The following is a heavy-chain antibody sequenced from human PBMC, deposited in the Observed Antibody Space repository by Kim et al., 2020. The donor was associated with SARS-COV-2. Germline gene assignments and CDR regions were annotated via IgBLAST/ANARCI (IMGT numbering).Heavy chain of an antibody. D-gene: IGHD2-15*01. CDR2: IRSKDYGGPT. CDR3: TRNLENGRYCSGGSCTLDY. Sequence: GGSLRLSCTASGFTFGDYAMSWFRQAPGKGLEWVGFIRSKDYGGPTEYAASVKGRFTISRDDSKSIAYLQMNSLKTEDTAVYYCTRNLENGRYCSGGSCTLDYWGQGPLVTVSS. CDR1: GFTFGDYA. V-gene: IGHV3-49*03. J-gene: IGHJ4*02.